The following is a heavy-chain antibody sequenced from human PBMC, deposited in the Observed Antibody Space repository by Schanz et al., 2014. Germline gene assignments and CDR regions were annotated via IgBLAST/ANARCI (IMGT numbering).Heavy chain of an antibody. J-gene: IGHJ5*02. V-gene: IGHV3-21*06. Sequence: EVQLVESGGGLVKPGGSLRLSCAGTGFTFSRYNMNWVRQAPGRGLEWVSSISRSSGRIYYSDSVKGRFTISRDNAKNLVYLQMNSLRAEDTAVYYCARVRYDILTEEEKEEEWGAWGQGTLVAVSS. CDR1: GFTFSRYN. CDR3: ARVRYDILTEEEKEEEWGA. D-gene: IGHD3-9*01. CDR2: ISRSSGRI.